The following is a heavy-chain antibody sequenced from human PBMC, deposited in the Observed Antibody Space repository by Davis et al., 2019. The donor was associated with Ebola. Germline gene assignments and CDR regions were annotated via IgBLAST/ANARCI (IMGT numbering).Heavy chain of an antibody. D-gene: IGHD3-22*01. CDR1: GGSISSSSYY. J-gene: IGHJ4*02. V-gene: IGHV4-39*01. CDR2: NYYSGST. Sequence: SETLSLTCTVSGGSISSSSYYWGWVRQPPGKGLEWIGSNYYSGSTYYNPSLKSRVTISVDTSKNQFSLKLSSVTAADTAVYYCARLGLYDNSGYYSPHLDYWGQGTLVTVSS. CDR3: ARLGLYDNSGYYSPHLDY.